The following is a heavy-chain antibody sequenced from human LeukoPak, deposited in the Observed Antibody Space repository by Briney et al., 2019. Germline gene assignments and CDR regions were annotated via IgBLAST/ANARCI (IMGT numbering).Heavy chain of an antibody. J-gene: IGHJ4*02. Sequence: PGRSLRLSCAAPGFPFSSYAMHWVRQAPGKGLEWVAVISYDGSNKYYADSVKGRFTISRDNSKNTLYLQMNSLRAEDTAVYYCATLNYYDSSGYWGQGTLVTVSS. CDR2: ISYDGSNK. V-gene: IGHV3-30-3*01. D-gene: IGHD3-22*01. CDR3: ATLNYYDSSGY. CDR1: GFPFSSYA.